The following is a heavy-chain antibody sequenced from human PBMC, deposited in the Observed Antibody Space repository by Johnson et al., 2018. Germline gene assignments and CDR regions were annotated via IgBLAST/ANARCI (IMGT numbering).Heavy chain of an antibody. D-gene: IGHD4-23*01. CDR2: ISYDGSNK. J-gene: IGHJ6*03. Sequence: QVQLVQSGGGLVKPGGSLRLSCAASGFTFSSYDMHCVRQAPGKGLDWVALISYDGSNKYYADSVKGRLTISRDNSKNTLYLQMNSLRAEDTAVYYCAKDIPTTVVRIIVGYMDVWGEGTTVTVSS. CDR1: GFTFSSYD. CDR3: AKDIPTTVVRIIVGYMDV. V-gene: IGHV3-30*18.